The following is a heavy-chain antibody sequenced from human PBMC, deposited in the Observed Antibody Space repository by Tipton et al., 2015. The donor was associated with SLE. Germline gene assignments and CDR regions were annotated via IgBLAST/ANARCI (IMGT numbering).Heavy chain of an antibody. CDR1: GGSFSGYY. Sequence: TLSLTCAVYGGSFSGYYWSWIRQPPGKGLEWIGCIYHSGSTSYSPSLESRVTISVDTSKNQFSLKLTSVTAADTAVYYCARGSGTYYSYYYMDVWGKGTTVTVSS. V-gene: IGHV4-34*01. D-gene: IGHD1-26*01. J-gene: IGHJ6*03. CDR3: ARGSGTYYSYYYMDV. CDR2: IYHSGST.